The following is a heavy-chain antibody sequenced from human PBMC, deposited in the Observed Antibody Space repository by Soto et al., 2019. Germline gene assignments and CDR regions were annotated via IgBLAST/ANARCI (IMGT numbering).Heavy chain of an antibody. CDR2: INSDGSST. Sequence: GGSLRLSCAASGFTFTNYWMHWVRQAPGKGLVWVSHINSDGSSTSYADSVKDRFTISRDNAKNTLYLQMNSLRAEDTAVYYCARDSNIGFDPWGQGTLVTVSS. J-gene: IGHJ5*02. V-gene: IGHV3-74*01. CDR1: GFTFTNYW. D-gene: IGHD5-12*01. CDR3: ARDSNIGFDP.